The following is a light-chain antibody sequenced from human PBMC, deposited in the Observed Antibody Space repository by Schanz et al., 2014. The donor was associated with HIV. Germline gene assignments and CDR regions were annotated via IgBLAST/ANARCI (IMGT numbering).Light chain of an antibody. CDR1: QSVSSSY. Sequence: EIVLTQSPGTLSLSPGDRATLSCRASQSVSSSYLAWYQQKPGQAPRLLIYGASSRAIGIPDRFSGSGSGTDFTLTINRVEPADFAVYYCQQYGSSPPITFGQGTRLEI. J-gene: IGKJ5*01. CDR3: QQYGSSPPIT. V-gene: IGKV3-20*01. CDR2: GAS.